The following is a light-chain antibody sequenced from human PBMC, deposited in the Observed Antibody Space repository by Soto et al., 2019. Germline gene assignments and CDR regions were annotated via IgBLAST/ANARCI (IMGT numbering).Light chain of an antibody. Sequence: EIVLTQSPGTLSLSPGERATLSCKAGQSVSSNYLAWYQQKPGQAPRLLIYGASSRATGIPDRFRGSGSGTDFTLTISRLEPEDFAVYYCQQYGTSLYTFGQGTKLEIK. CDR1: QSVSSNY. V-gene: IGKV3-20*01. J-gene: IGKJ2*01. CDR3: QQYGTSLYT. CDR2: GAS.